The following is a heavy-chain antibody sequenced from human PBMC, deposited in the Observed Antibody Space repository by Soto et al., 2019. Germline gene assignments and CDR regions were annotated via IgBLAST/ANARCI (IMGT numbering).Heavy chain of an antibody. D-gene: IGHD2-2*01. J-gene: IGHJ4*02. CDR3: ARGGRRENCISTSCLRYPVDY. Sequence: GASVKVSCKASGYTFTSYYMHWVRQAPGQGLEWMGIINPSGGSTSYAQKFQGRVTMTRDTSTSTVYMELSSLRPEDTAVYYCARGGRRENCISTSCLRYPVDYWGQGTLVTVSS. CDR2: INPSGGST. V-gene: IGHV1-46*01. CDR1: GYTFTSYY.